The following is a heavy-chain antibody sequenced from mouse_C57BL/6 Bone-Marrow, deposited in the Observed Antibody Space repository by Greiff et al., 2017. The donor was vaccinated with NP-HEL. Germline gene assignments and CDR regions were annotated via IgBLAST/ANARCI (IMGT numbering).Heavy chain of an antibody. V-gene: IGHV5-4*01. CDR2: ISDGGSYT. Sequence: EVMLVESGGGLVKPGGSLKLSCAASGFTFSSYAMSWVRQTPEKRLAWVATISDGGSYTYYPDNVKGRFTISRDNAKNNLYLQMSHLKSEDTAMYYCARDLAPWGQGTLVTVSA. CDR1: GFTFSSYA. J-gene: IGHJ3*01. CDR3: ARDLAP.